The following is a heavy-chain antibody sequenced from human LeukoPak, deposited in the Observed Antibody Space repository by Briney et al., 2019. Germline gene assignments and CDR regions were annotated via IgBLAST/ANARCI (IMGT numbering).Heavy chain of an antibody. CDR2: ISGSGGGT. CDR3: AKMAEDYYYGAGRHFDC. Sequence: GGSLRLSCVASGFTFSTYAMSWVRLAPGKGLEWVSGISGSGGGTYYADSVKGRFTISRDNSKNTLNLQMDSLRAEDTAVYYCAKMAEDYYYGAGRHFDCWGQGALVIVSS. V-gene: IGHV3-23*01. D-gene: IGHD3-10*01. CDR1: GFTFSTYA. J-gene: IGHJ4*02.